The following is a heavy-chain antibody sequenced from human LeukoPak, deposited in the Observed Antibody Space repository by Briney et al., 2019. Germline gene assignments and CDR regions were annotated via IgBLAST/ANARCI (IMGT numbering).Heavy chain of an antibody. D-gene: IGHD2-21*01. CDR2: ISWNSGSI. CDR3: AKDGIVSPGLDY. J-gene: IGHJ4*02. Sequence: GRSLRLSCAASGFTFDDYAMHWVRQAPGRGLEWVSGISWNSGSIGYADSVKGRFTISRDNAKNSLYLQMNSLRAEDTALYYCAKDGIVSPGLDYWGQGTLVTVSS. V-gene: IGHV3-9*01. CDR1: GFTFDDYA.